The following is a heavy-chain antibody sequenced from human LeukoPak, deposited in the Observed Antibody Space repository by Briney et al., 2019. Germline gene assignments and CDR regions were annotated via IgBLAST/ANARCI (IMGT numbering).Heavy chain of an antibody. CDR3: AKEGYNMGFDY. CDR1: GFTVSSNY. CDR2: IYGGGTT. J-gene: IGHJ4*02. Sequence: GGSLRLSCAASGFTVSSNYMSWVRQAPGKGLAWVSVIYGGGTTYYADSVKGRFTISRDNSKNTLYLQMNSLRADDTAVYYCAKEGYNMGFDYWGQGTLVTVSS. D-gene: IGHD1-14*01. V-gene: IGHV3-66*01.